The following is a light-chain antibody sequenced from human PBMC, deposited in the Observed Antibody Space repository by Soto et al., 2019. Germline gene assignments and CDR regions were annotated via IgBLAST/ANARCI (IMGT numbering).Light chain of an antibody. V-gene: IGKV1D-8*02. Sequence: GDRVTISCRMSQGISSYLAWYQQKPGKAPKLLIYAASTLQSGVPSRFSGSGSGTEFTLTISSLQSEDFAVYYCQQYSNWPPITFGQGTRLEIK. CDR1: QGISSY. CDR2: AAS. CDR3: QQYSNWPPIT. J-gene: IGKJ5*01.